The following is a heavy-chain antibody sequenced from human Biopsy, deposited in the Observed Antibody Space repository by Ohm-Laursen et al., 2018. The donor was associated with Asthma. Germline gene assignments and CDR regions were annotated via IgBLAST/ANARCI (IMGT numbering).Heavy chain of an antibody. CDR2: IYYSGST. CDR1: GGSISSGGYY. J-gene: IGHJ4*02. CDR3: ARGPPVDRED. D-gene: IGHD5-24*01. Sequence: PSDTLSLTCTVSGGSISSGGYYWSWIRQHPGKGLEWIGYIYYSGSTYYNPSLKSRATISVDTSKNQFSLKLSSVTAADTAVYYCARGPPVDREDWGQGTLVTVSS. V-gene: IGHV4-31*03.